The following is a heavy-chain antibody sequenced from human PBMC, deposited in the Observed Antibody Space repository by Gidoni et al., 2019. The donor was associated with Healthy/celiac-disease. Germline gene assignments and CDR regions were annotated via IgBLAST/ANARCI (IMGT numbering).Heavy chain of an antibody. CDR1: GYSFINYW. V-gene: IGHV5-51*01. Sequence: EVQLVQSGAEVKKPGESLKISCKGSGYSFINYWIGWVRQMPGKGLEWMGIIYPGDSDTKYSPSFQGQVTISADKSISTVYLQWSSLKASDTAMYYCARHGPSSHRSIDYWGQGTLVTVSS. J-gene: IGHJ4*02. CDR2: IYPGDSDT. D-gene: IGHD2-15*01. CDR3: ARHGPSSHRSIDY.